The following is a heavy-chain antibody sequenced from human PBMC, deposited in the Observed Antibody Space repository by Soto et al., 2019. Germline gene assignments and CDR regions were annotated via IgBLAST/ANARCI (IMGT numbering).Heavy chain of an antibody. CDR1: GYTLTELS. CDR3: ATPSLYGTDAFYI. D-gene: IGHD2-2*01. Sequence: ASVKVSCKVSGYTLTELSMHWVRQAPGKGLEWMGGFDPEDGETIYAQKFQGRVTMTEDTSTDTAYTELSSLRSEDTAVYYCATPSLYGTDAFYIWGQGTMVTVSS. V-gene: IGHV1-24*01. CDR2: FDPEDGET. J-gene: IGHJ3*02.